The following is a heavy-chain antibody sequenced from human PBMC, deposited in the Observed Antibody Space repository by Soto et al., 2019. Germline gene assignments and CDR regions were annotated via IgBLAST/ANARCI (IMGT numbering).Heavy chain of an antibody. CDR3: TRGGDAYKNGH. CDR1: SASISSSSYT. D-gene: IGHD2-21*01. CDR2: IYYSGTT. Sequence: SETLSLTCTVSSASISSSSYTWGWIRQPPGKGLEWIGSIYYSGTTYYNPSLNSRVTVSVDTSKNQFSLKVTSVNAADTAVYYCTRGGDAYKNGHWGQGTLVTVSS. V-gene: IGHV4-39*07. J-gene: IGHJ4*02.